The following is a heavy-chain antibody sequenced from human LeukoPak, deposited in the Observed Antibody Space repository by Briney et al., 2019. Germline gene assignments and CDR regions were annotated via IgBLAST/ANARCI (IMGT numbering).Heavy chain of an antibody. CDR1: GGSISSGGYY. V-gene: IGHV4-31*03. J-gene: IGHJ4*02. D-gene: IGHD3-10*01. Sequence: SQTLSLTCTVSGGSISSGGYYWSWIRQHPGKGLEWIGYIYYSGTTYYNPSLKSRVTISVDTSKNQFSLKLDSVTAADTAVYYCARVYGSGRVDYWGQGTLVTVSS. CDR3: ARVYGSGRVDY. CDR2: IYYSGTT.